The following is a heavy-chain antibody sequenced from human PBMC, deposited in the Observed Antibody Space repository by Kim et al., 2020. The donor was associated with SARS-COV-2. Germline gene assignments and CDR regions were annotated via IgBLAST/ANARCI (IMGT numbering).Heavy chain of an antibody. CDR1: GGSISSSTYY. CDR2: IYYSGST. CDR3: ARHYCSGGSCYDYFDY. V-gene: IGHV4-39*01. Sequence: SETLSLTCTVSGGSISSSTYYWGWIRQPPGKGLEWIGSIYYSGSTYYNPSLKSRVTLSVDTSKNQFSLKLSSVTAADTAVFYCARHYCSGGSCYDYFDYWGQGTLVTVSS. J-gene: IGHJ4*02. D-gene: IGHD2-15*01.